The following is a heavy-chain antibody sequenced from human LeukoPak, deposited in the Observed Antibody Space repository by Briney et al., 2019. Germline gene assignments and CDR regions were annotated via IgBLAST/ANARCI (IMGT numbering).Heavy chain of an antibody. CDR2: ISGSGGST. Sequence: PGASLRLSCAASGFTFSSYAMSWVRQAPGKGLEWVSAISGSGGSTYYADSVKGRFTISRDNSKNTLYLQRNSLRAEDTAVYYCAKDNYYDSSGYYTYWYYVDYWGQGTLVTVSP. CDR1: GFTFSSYA. CDR3: AKDNYYDSSGYYTYWYYVDY. J-gene: IGHJ4*02. D-gene: IGHD3-22*01. V-gene: IGHV3-23*01.